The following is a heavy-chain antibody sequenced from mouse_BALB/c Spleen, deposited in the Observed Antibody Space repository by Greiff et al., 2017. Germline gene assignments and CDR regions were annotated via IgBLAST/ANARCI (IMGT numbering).Heavy chain of an antibody. CDR2: IDPENGNT. J-gene: IGHJ2*01. V-gene: IGHV14-1*02. CDR3: ARGAPFYYFDY. D-gene: IGHD3-1*01. Sequence: VQLQQSGAELVRPGALVKLSCKASGFNITDYYMHWVKQRPEQGLEWIGWIDPENGNTIYDPKFQGKASITADTSSNTAYLQLSSLTSEDTAVYYCARGAPFYYFDYWGQGTTLTVSS. CDR1: GFNITDYY.